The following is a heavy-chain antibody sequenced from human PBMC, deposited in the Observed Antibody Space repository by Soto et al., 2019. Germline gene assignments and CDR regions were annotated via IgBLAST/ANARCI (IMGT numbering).Heavy chain of an antibody. CDR2: ISRSGTT. D-gene: IGHD3-10*01. CDR1: GGYFNDNY. Sequence: QVQLQQWGAGLLKPSETLSLSCAVYGGYFNDNYYTWFRQPPGKGLEWIGEISRSGTTKYIPSLKSRASISFATSKTQVSLKVTSVTAAVTAVYYCATSLWFGTQVELWGQGALVTVSS. CDR3: ATSLWFGTQVEL. J-gene: IGHJ5*02. V-gene: IGHV4-34*01.